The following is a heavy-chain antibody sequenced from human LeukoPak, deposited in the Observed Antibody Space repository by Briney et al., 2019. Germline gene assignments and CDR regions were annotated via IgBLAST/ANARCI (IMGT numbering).Heavy chain of an antibody. D-gene: IGHD3-10*01. CDR2: INPSGGST. CDR1: GYTFTSYY. Sequence: ASVKVSCKASGYTFTSYYMHWVRQAPGQGLEWMGLINPSGGSTSYAQKFQGRVTMTRDTSTSTVYMELSSLRSEDTAVYYCARALLWFGEIDAFDIWGQGTMVTVSS. CDR3: ARALLWFGEIDAFDI. J-gene: IGHJ3*02. V-gene: IGHV1-46*01.